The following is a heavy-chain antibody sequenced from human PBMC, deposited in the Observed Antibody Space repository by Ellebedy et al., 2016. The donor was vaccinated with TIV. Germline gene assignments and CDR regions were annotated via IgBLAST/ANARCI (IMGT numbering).Heavy chain of an antibody. CDR2: ISGSGEYT. CDR1: GFTFSNYA. D-gene: IGHD3-9*01. Sequence: GESLKISCAASGFTFSNYAMSWVRRSPGKGLDWVSLISGSGEYTYYADSVKGRLTISKDNSMETLYLQMNSLGVGDTAVYYCAKLGFDILTGSGGMDVWGQGTTVTVSS. V-gene: IGHV3-23*01. J-gene: IGHJ6*02. CDR3: AKLGFDILTGSGGMDV.